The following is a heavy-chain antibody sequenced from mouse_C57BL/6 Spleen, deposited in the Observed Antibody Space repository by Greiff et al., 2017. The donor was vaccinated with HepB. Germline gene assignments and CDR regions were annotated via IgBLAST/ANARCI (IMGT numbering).Heavy chain of an antibody. V-gene: IGHV1-64*01. D-gene: IGHD1-1*01. CDR1: GYTFTSYW. CDR2: IHPNSGST. CDR3: ASFDYYGSSSPWFAY. J-gene: IGHJ3*01. Sequence: VQLQQPGAELVKPGASVKLSCKASGYTFTSYWMHWVKQRPGQGLEWIGMIHPNSGSTNYNEKFKSKATLTVDKSSSTAYMQLSSLTSEDSAVYYCASFDYYGSSSPWFAYWGQGTLVTVSA.